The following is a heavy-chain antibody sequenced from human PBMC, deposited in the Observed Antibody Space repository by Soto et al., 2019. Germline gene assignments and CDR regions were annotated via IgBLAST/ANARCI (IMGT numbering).Heavy chain of an antibody. V-gene: IGHV4-4*07. CDR3: AREGSYSAYNFAHGIQLWSFDF. J-gene: IGHJ4*02. CDR2: IFSSGST. D-gene: IGHD5-12*01. CDR1: GASISSYY. Sequence: ASETLSLTCTVSGASISSYYWSWVRQPAGKGLEWIGRIFSSGSTSFNPSLESRVAMSVDTSKNHFSLNLSSVTAADMAVYYCAREGSYSAYNFAHGIQLWSFDFWGQGALVTVSS.